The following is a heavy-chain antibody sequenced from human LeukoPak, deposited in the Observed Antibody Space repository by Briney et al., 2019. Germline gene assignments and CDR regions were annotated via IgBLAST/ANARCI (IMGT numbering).Heavy chain of an antibody. V-gene: IGHV4-59*01. CDR2: IYYSGST. CDR3: ARVVAGYDSSGYAYYYYYYYMDV. CDR1: GGSTSSYY. J-gene: IGHJ6*03. D-gene: IGHD3-22*01. Sequence: SGTLSLTCTVPGGSTSSYYWSWIRQPPGKGLEWIGYIYYSGSTNYNPSLKSRVTISVDTSKNQFSLKLSSVTAADTAVYYCARVVAGYDSSGYAYYYYYYYMDVWGKGTTVTVSS.